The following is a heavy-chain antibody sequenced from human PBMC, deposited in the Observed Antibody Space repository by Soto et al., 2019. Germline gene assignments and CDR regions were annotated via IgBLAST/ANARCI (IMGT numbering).Heavy chain of an antibody. D-gene: IGHD1-7*01. CDR1: GGSISSGGYY. V-gene: IGHV4-31*03. J-gene: IGHJ5*02. CDR2: IYYSGRT. Sequence: QVQLQESGPGLVKPSQTLSLTCTVSGGSISSGGYYWSWIRQHPGKVLEWIGYIYYSGRTYYNPSLKSRVTITVDTSKNQFSLKLSYVTAAATAVYYCARTGAIAGITGTSTWGKGTLVTVSS. CDR3: ARTGAIAGITGTST.